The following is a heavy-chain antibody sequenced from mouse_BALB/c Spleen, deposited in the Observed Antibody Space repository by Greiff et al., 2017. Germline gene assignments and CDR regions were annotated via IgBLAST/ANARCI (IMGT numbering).Heavy chain of an antibody. V-gene: IGHV1-20*02. CDR3: ARAGSSYVYFDY. Sequence: EVKLVESGPELVKPGASVKISCKASGYSFTGYFMNWVMQSHGKSLEWIGRNNPYNGDTFYNQKFKGKATLTVDKSSSTAHMELRSLASEDSAVYYCARAGSSYVYFDYWGQGTTLTVSS. CDR1: GYSFTGYF. J-gene: IGHJ2*01. D-gene: IGHD1-1*01. CDR2: NNPYNGDT.